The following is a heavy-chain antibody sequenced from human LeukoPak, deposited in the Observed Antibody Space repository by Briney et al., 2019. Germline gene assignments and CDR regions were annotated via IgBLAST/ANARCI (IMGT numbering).Heavy chain of an antibody. J-gene: IGHJ4*02. Sequence: TGGFLRLSCVASGFTFSTYWMHWVRQAPGKGLEWISSISTSSSYIKYADSVKGRFTISRDNAKNSLYLQMNSLRAEDTAVYYCAREPRDIVLVPVVLPPDSWGQGNLVTVSS. D-gene: IGHD2-2*01. CDR3: AREPRDIVLVPVVLPPDS. CDR1: GFTFSTYW. V-gene: IGHV3-21*01. CDR2: ISTSSSYI.